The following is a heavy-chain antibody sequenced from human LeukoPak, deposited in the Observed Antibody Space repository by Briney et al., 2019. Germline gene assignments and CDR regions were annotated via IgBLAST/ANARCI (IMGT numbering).Heavy chain of an antibody. D-gene: IGHD6-13*01. CDR3: ARQRRNGGIAASNDAFDI. V-gene: IGHV5-51*01. CDR1: GYSFTSYW. CDR2: IYPGDSDT. Sequence: GESLQISCKGSGYSFTSYWIGWVRRMPGKGLEWMGIIYPGDSDTRYSPSFQGQVTISADKSISTAYLQWSSLKASDTAMYYCARQRRNGGIAASNDAFDIWGQGTMVTVSS. J-gene: IGHJ3*02.